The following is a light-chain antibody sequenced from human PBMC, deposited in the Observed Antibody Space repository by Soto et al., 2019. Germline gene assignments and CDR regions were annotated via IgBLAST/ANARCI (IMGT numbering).Light chain of an antibody. CDR2: DVS. V-gene: IGLV2-14*01. CDR1: SSDVVGYNY. Sequence: QSVLTQPASVSGSPGQSITISCTGTSSDVVGYNYVSWYQQHPGKAPKLMIYDVSNRPSGVSNRFSGSKYGHTASLTISGLQAEDDADYYCSSYTSSSTLLYVFGPGTKVTVL. CDR3: SSYTSSSTLLYV. J-gene: IGLJ1*01.